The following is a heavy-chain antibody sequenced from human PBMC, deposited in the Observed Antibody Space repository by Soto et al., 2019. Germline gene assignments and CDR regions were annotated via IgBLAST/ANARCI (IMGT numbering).Heavy chain of an antibody. D-gene: IGHD2-2*01. CDR3: ATDIGDIVVVPAATNRFDY. Sequence: GGSLRLSCAASGFTFDDYAMHWVRQAPGKRLERFTGNSWKNGSIGYADSVKSRFTIYRDNAKNSMYLQMYSLSAEDTALYYCATDIGDIVVVPAATNRFDYWGQGTLVTVSS. V-gene: IGHV3-9*01. CDR2: NSWKNGSI. CDR1: GFTFDDYA. J-gene: IGHJ4*02.